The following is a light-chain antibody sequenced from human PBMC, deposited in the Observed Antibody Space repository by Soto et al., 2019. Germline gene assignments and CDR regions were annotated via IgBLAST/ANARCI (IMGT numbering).Light chain of an antibody. CDR1: QGISNN. Sequence: DIQMTQSPSSLSASVGDRVTITCRASQGISNNLAWIQQKPGKAPKSLIYAASSLQSGAPSKFSGSGSGTDFTLTISNPKPENFAPYSFQHYKNYPWKFAQGTKAEIK. J-gene: IGKJ1*01. CDR2: AAS. V-gene: IGKV1-16*02. CDR3: QHYKNYPWK.